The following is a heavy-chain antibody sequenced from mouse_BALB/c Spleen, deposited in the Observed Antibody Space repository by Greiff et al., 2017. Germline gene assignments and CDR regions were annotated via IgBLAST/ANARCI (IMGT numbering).Heavy chain of an antibody. Sequence: VQLKESGPGLVKPSQSLSLTCTVAGYSITSDYAWNWIRQFPGNKLEWMGYISYSGSTSYNPSLKSRISITRDTSKNQFFLQLNSVTTEDTATYYCATGNYGYWGQGTTLTVSS. CDR3: ATGNYGY. D-gene: IGHD2-1*01. CDR2: ISYSGST. J-gene: IGHJ2*01. CDR1: GYSITSDYA. V-gene: IGHV3-2*02.